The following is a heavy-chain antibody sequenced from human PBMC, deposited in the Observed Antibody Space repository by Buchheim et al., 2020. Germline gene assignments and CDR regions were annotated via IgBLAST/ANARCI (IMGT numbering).Heavy chain of an antibody. CDR2: INSDGRST. Sequence: EVQLVESGGGLVQPGGSLRLSCAASGFTFSRYCMHWVRQAPGKGLVWVSRINSDGRSTSYADSVKGRFTISRENAQNTLYLQMNRLRAEDTAVYYCARDSVGGTTEYDYWGQGTL. V-gene: IGHV3-74*01. CDR1: GFTFSRYC. J-gene: IGHJ4*02. D-gene: IGHD1-26*01. CDR3: ARDSVGGTTEYDY.